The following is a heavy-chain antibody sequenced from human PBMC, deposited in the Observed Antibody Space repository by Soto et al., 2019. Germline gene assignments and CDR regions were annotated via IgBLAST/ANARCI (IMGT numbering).Heavy chain of an antibody. CDR1: GDTFSNYA. CDR2: IIPLFDSA. Sequence: SVKVSCKTSGDTFSNYAISWVRQAPGQGLEWMGGIIPLFDSASYAQRSHDRVTITADKFTNTAYMELRSLTSEDTAIYYCAASTFQSGVTGYFHLGFWGQGTLVT. V-gene: IGHV1-69*06. J-gene: IGHJ4*02. D-gene: IGHD3-9*01. CDR3: AASTFQSGVTGYFHLGF.